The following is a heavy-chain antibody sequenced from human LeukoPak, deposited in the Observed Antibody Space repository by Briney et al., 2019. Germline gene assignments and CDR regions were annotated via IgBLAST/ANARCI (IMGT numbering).Heavy chain of an antibody. CDR1: GFTFSSYG. J-gene: IGHJ4*02. CDR2: ISNDGSKK. D-gene: IGHD5-18*01. Sequence: HPGGSLRLSCAASGFTFSSYGMHWVRQAPGKGLDWVAVISNDGSKKYYADSVKGRFTNSRDNSKNTLSLQVSSLRTEDTAVYYCAKDRYSYAFEYSDSWGQGTLVTVSS. CDR3: AKDRYSYAFEYSDS. V-gene: IGHV3-30*18.